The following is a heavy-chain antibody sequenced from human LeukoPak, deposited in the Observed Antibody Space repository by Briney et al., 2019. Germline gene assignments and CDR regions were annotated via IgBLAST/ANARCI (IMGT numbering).Heavy chain of an antibody. CDR1: GFTVSSNY. CDR2: IYSGGST. D-gene: IGHD6-13*01. J-gene: IGHJ5*02. CDR3: ASIAAAGTAFWFDP. V-gene: IGHV3-66*02. Sequence: GGSLRLSCAASGFTVSSNYMSWVRQAPGKGLEWVSVIYSGGSTYYADSVKGRFTISRDNSKNTLYLQMNSLRAEDTAMYYCASIAAAGTAFWFDPWGQGTLVTVSS.